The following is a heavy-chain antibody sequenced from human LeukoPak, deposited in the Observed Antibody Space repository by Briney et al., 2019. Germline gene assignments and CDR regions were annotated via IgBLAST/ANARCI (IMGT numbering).Heavy chain of an antibody. CDR2: INPNSGGT. CDR1: GYAFTGYY. D-gene: IGHD6-13*01. Sequence: ASVKVSCKASGYAFTGYYMHWVRQAPGQGLERMGWINPNSGGTNYAQKFQGRVTMTRDTSISTAYMELSRLRSDDTAVYYCARASGYSSSWFRYWGQGTLVTVSS. CDR3: ARASGYSSSWFRY. V-gene: IGHV1-2*02. J-gene: IGHJ4*02.